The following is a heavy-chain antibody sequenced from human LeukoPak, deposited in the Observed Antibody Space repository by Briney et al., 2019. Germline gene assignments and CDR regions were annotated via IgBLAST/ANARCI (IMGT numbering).Heavy chain of an antibody. V-gene: IGHV3-11*04. Sequence: GSLRLSCAASGFTFSDYYMSWIRQAPGKGLEWVSYISSSGSTIYYADSVKGRFTISRDNAKNTLYLQMNSLRAEDTAVYYCARVLKTYYYDTFFGPPLGELDYWGQGTLVTVSS. J-gene: IGHJ4*02. CDR2: ISSSGSTI. CDR3: ARVLKTYYYDTFFGPPLGELDY. CDR1: GFTFSDYY. D-gene: IGHD3-22*01.